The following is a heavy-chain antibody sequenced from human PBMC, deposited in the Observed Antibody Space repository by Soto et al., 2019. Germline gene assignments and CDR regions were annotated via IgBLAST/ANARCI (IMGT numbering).Heavy chain of an antibody. J-gene: IGHJ4*02. V-gene: IGHV3-30*18. Sequence: QVQLVESGGGVVQPGRSLRLSCAASGFTFSSYGMHWVRQAPGKGLEWVAVISYDGSNKYYADSVKGRFTISRDNSKNTLYLQMNGLRAEDTAVYYCAKVLYYYDSSGYYSPLDYWGQGTLVTVSS. CDR1: GFTFSSYG. D-gene: IGHD3-22*01. CDR2: ISYDGSNK. CDR3: AKVLYYYDSSGYYSPLDY.